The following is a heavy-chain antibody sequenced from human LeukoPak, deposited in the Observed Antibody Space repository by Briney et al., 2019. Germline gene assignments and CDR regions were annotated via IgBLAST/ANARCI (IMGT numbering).Heavy chain of an antibody. D-gene: IGHD7-27*01. CDR3: ARELSNWGNWYFDL. CDR1: XXSFXGXX. J-gene: IGHJ2*01. Sequence: QPSETLSLTCAVYXXSFXGXXXXXXXXXPGXXLXWXGEINHSGSTNYNPSLKSRVTISVDTSKKQFSLKLSSVTAADTAVYYCARELSNWGNWYFDLWGRGTLVTVSS. CDR2: INHSGST. V-gene: IGHV4-34*01.